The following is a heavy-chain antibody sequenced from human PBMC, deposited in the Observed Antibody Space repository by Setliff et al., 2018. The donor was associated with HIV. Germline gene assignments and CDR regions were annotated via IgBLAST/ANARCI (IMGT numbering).Heavy chain of an antibody. CDR1: GYTFNNYG. CDR3: ARRKTWLRFLDY. CDR2: INTHSGYT. J-gene: IGHJ4*02. D-gene: IGHD5-12*01. V-gene: IGHV1-18*01. Sequence: GASVKVSCKASGYTFNNYGISWVRQGPGQGLEWMGWINTHSGYTNYAQNVQGRVTVTMDTSTSTAYMELRSLKSDDTAVYYCARRKTWLRFLDYCDQATLVTASS.